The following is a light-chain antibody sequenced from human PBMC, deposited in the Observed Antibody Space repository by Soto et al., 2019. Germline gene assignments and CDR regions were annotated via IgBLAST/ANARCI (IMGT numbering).Light chain of an antibody. CDR3: CSYAGSVV. V-gene: IGLV2-23*01. Sequence: QSALTQPASVSGSPGQSITISCTGTSSDVGSYNLVSWYQQHPGKAPKLMIYEGSKRASGVSNRFSGSTSGNTASLTISGLEAEDEADYYCCSYAGSVVFGGGTKLTVL. CDR2: EGS. J-gene: IGLJ2*01. CDR1: SSDVGSYNL.